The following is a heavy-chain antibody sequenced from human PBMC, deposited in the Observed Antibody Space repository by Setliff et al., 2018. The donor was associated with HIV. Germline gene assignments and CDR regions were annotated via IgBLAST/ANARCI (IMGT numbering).Heavy chain of an antibody. CDR3: AKELEEGLWVGDHYFYYGMDV. V-gene: IGHV7-4-1*02. D-gene: IGHD3-10*01. CDR2: INTETGNP. Sequence: ASVKVSCKASGYTFTTYGISWVRQAPGQGFEWMGWINTETGNPMYAQGFRGRFVFSLDTSVSTTYLQMNSLRVEDTALYYCAKELEEGLWVGDHYFYYGMDVWGQGTMVTVSS. J-gene: IGHJ6*02. CDR1: GYTFTTYG.